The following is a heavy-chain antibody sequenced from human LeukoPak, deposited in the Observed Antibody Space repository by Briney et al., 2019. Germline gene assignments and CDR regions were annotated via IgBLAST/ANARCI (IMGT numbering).Heavy chain of an antibody. D-gene: IGHD3-3*01. CDR2: IYYSGST. V-gene: IGHV4-59*08. J-gene: IGHJ4*02. CDR1: GGSISSYY. CDR3: ARLPYDIWSGYPAPFDY. Sequence: SETLSLTCTVSGGSISSYYWSWIRQPPGKGLEWIGYIYYSGSTNYNPSLKSRVTISVDTSKNQFSLKLSSVTAADTAVYYCARLPYDIWSGYPAPFDYWGQGTLVTVSS.